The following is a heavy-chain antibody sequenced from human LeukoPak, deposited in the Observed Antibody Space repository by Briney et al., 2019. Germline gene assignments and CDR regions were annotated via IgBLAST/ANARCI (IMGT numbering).Heavy chain of an antibody. V-gene: IGHV3-7*01. J-gene: IGHJ4*02. D-gene: IGHD3-16*01. Sequence: GGSLRLSCEVSGITFRKYWMTWVRQAPGKGLEWVASINEDGSTKWYVDSVKGRFTVSRDNAKNSLHLQVSSLRVDDTAVYYCTRDYDNARDYWGQGTLVTVSP. CDR2: INEDGSTK. CDR3: TRDYDNARDY. CDR1: GITFRKYW.